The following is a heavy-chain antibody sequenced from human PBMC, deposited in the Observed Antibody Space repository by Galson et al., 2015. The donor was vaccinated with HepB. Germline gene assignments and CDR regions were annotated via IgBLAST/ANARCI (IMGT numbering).Heavy chain of an antibody. CDR1: GFTVSSNY. CDR3: ARDIGMVRENMFPVDRDY. J-gene: IGHJ4*02. D-gene: IGHD3-10*01. V-gene: IGHV3-66*01. Sequence: SLRLSCAASGFTVSSNYMSWVRQAPGKGLEWVSVIYSGGSTYYADSVKGRFTISRDNSKNTLYLQMNSLRAEDTAVYYCARDIGMVRENMFPVDRDYWGQGTLVTVSS. CDR2: IYSGGST.